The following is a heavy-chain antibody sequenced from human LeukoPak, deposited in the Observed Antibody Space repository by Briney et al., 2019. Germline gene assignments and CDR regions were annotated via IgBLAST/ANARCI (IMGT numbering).Heavy chain of an antibody. CDR2: INPNSGGT. Sequence: ASVKVSCKASGYTFTGYYMHWVRQAPGQGLEWMEWINPNSGGTNYAQKFQGRVTMTRDTSISTAYMELSRLRSEDTAIYYCARDNSVGDNAWWFDPWGQGTLVTVSS. D-gene: IGHD1-26*01. J-gene: IGHJ5*02. CDR1: GYTFTGYY. CDR3: ARDNSVGDNAWWFDP. V-gene: IGHV1-2*02.